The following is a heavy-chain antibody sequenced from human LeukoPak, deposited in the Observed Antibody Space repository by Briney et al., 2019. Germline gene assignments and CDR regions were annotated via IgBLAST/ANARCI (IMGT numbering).Heavy chain of an antibody. Sequence: ASVKVSCKASGYTFTGYYMHWVRQAPGQGLEWMGWINPNSGGTNYAQKFQGRVTMTRDTSISTAYMELSRLRSDDTAVYYCARDDGPPIFGVVKHPFDYWGQGTLVTVSS. D-gene: IGHD3-3*01. CDR1: GYTFTGYY. CDR3: ARDDGPPIFGVVKHPFDY. J-gene: IGHJ4*02. V-gene: IGHV1-2*02. CDR2: INPNSGGT.